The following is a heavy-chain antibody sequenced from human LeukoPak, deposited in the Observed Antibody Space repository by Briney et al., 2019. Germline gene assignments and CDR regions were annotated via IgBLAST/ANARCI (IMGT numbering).Heavy chain of an antibody. J-gene: IGHJ3*02. CDR3: ARVRVGATTGDTFDI. Sequence: GGSLILSCAASGFTFTIYAMDWVRQAPGKGLEWVAAISYDGGNEYYADSVKGRFTISRDNSKNTLYLQMNSLRVEDTAVYYCARVRVGATTGDTFDIWGQGTMVTVAS. D-gene: IGHD1-26*01. CDR1: GFTFTIYA. V-gene: IGHV3-30-3*01. CDR2: ISYDGGNE.